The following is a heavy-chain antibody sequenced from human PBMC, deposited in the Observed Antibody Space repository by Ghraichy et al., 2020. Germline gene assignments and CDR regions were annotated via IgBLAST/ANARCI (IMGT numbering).Heavy chain of an antibody. D-gene: IGHD6-13*01. J-gene: IGHJ1*01. Sequence: GGSLRLSCAASGFTFDDYAMHWVRQAPGKGLEWVSGISWNSGSIGYADSVKGRFTISRDNAKNSLYLQMNSLRAEDTALYYCAKGFSSSWVAEYFQHWGQGTLVTVSS. V-gene: IGHV3-9*01. CDR3: AKGFSSSWVAEYFQH. CDR2: ISWNSGSI. CDR1: GFTFDDYA.